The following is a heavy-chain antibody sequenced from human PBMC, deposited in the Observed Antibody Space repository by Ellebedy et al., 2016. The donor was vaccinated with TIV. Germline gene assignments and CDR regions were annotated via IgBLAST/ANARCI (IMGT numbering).Heavy chain of an antibody. CDR3: ARPSDWNDGYFHY. Sequence: GESLKISCKGSGYSFTTYWIGWVRQMSGKGLEWMGIIYPGDSDTRYSPSFQGQVTISADKSISTAYLQWNSLKASDTAMFYCARPSDWNDGYFHYWGQGTLVTVSA. CDR1: GYSFTTYW. D-gene: IGHD1-1*01. V-gene: IGHV5-51*01. J-gene: IGHJ4*02. CDR2: IYPGDSDT.